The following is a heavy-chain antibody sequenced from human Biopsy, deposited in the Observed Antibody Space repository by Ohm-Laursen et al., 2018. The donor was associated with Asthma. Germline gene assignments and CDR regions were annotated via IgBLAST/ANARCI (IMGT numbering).Heavy chain of an antibody. CDR1: GGSMSSSSYY. D-gene: IGHD7-27*01. Sequence: SDTLSLTCTVSGGSMSSSSYYWGWIRQPPGKGLEWMGRISYTGSAYHNPSLKNRVTISVDTSKNHFPLKLSSETAADTAVYYCARHWDWGSFFDYWGQGTPVTVSS. J-gene: IGHJ4*02. CDR3: ARHWDWGSFFDY. V-gene: IGHV4-39*01. CDR2: ISYTGSA.